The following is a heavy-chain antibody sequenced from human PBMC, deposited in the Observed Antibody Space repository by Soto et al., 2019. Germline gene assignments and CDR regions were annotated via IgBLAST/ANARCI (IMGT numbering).Heavy chain of an antibody. V-gene: IGHV3-30-3*01. Sequence: QVQVVESGGGVVQPGRSLRLSCGASGFTFSSFAMHWFRQAPGKGLEWVALISYAGSNKYYADSVKGRFTISRDNSKNTLYLQMNSLRVEDTAVYYCARASDLIGGTLPFDYWGQGTLVTVSS. CDR1: GFTFSSFA. CDR3: ARASDLIGGTLPFDY. J-gene: IGHJ4*02. CDR2: ISYAGSNK. D-gene: IGHD1-26*01.